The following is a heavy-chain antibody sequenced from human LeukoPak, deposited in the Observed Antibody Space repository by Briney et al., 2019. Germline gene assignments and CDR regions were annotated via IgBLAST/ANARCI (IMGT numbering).Heavy chain of an antibody. D-gene: IGHD6-19*01. Sequence: SVKVSCKASGGTFSSYAISWVRQAPGQGLEWMGGIIPIFGTANYAQKFQGRVTITADESTSTAYMELSSLRSEDTAVYYCAREARGDSGWYYFDYWGQGTLVTVSS. CDR3: AREARGDSGWYYFDY. V-gene: IGHV1-69*01. J-gene: IGHJ4*02. CDR2: IIPIFGTA. CDR1: GGTFSSYA.